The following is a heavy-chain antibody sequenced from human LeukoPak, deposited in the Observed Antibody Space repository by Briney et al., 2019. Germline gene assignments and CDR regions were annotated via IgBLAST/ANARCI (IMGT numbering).Heavy chain of an antibody. Sequence: PGGSLRLSCAASGFTFSDYYMSWIRQAPGKGLKWVSCISSSGSTIYYADSVKGRFTISRDNAKNSLYLQMNSLRAEDTAVYYSSRDYHYYDSSGYYPHPYFDYWGQGTLVTVSS. CDR2: ISSSGSTI. CDR3: SRDYHYYDSSGYYPHPYFDY. J-gene: IGHJ4*02. CDR1: GFTFSDYY. V-gene: IGHV3-11*04. D-gene: IGHD3-22*01.